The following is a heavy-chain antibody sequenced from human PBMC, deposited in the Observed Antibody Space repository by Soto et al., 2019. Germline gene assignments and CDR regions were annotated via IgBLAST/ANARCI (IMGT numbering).Heavy chain of an antibody. D-gene: IGHD5-18*01. CDR2: INHSGST. J-gene: IGHJ4*02. CDR3: ARGIGYNYGYFDY. CDR1: GGSFSGYY. Sequence: SETLSLTCAVYGGSFSGYYWNWIRQPPGKGLEWIGEINHSGSTNYNPSLKSRVTISVDTSNNQFSLKLSSVTAADTAVYYCARGIGYNYGYFDYWGQGTLVTVSS. V-gene: IGHV4-34*01.